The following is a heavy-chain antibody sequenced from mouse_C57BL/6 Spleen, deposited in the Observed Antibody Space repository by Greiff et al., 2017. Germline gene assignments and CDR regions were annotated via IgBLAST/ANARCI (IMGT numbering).Heavy chain of an antibody. J-gene: IGHJ4*01. V-gene: IGHV5-4*01. CDR1: GFTFSSYA. CDR2: ISDGGSYT. Sequence: EVQRVESGGGLVKPGGSLKLSCAASGFTFSSYAMSWVRQTPEKRLEWVATISDGGSYTYYPDNVKGRFTISRDNAKNNLYLQMSHLKSEDTAMYYCASPYYGSSYGYYAMDYWGQGTSVTVSS. CDR3: ASPYYGSSYGYYAMDY. D-gene: IGHD1-1*01.